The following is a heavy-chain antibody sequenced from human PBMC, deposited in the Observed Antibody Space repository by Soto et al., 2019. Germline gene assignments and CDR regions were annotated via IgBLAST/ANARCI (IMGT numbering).Heavy chain of an antibody. D-gene: IGHD4-4*01. J-gene: IGHJ6*01. Sequence: GGSLIDSWAASGCTFSRYSMNWFRQAPGKGLEWVSSMSYSSSDIYFADSVKGRFTMSRVNAENSLFLQMNSLRAEDTAVYYCARGYRVTLITRWGNCYY. CDR3: ARGYRVTLITRWGNCYY. CDR2: MSYSSSDI. CDR1: GCTFSRYS. V-gene: IGHV3-21*01.